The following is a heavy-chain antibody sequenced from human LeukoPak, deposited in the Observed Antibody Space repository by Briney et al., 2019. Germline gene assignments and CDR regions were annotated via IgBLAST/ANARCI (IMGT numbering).Heavy chain of an antibody. CDR2: ISSSSSYI. V-gene: IGHV3-21*01. D-gene: IGHD3-9*01. CDR1: GFTFTSYS. J-gene: IGHJ4*02. CDR3: ARLYDILTGAFDY. Sequence: RRSLRLSCAASGFTFTSYSMNWVRQAPGKGLEWVSSISSSSSYIYYADSVKGRFTISRDNAKNSLYLQMSSLRAEDTAIYYCARLYDILTGAFDYWGQGTLVTVSS.